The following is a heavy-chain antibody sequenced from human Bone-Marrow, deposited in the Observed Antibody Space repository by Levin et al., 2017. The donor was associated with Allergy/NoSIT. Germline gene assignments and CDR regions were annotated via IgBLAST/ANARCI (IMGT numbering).Heavy chain of an antibody. Sequence: SETLSLTCTVSGGSISSYYWSWIRQPPGKGLEWIGYIYYSGSTNYNPSLKSRVTISVDTSKNQFSLKLSSVTAADTAVYYCARLAPGSIAGDKHFDYWGQGTLVTVSS. CDR3: ARLAPGSIAGDKHFDY. V-gene: IGHV4-59*08. CDR2: IYYSGST. J-gene: IGHJ4*02. D-gene: IGHD6-6*01. CDR1: GGSISSYY.